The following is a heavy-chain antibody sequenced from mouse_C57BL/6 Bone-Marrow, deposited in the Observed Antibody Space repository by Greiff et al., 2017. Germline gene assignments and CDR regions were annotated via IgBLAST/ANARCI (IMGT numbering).Heavy chain of an antibody. CDR2: INPGSGCT. J-gene: IGHJ3*01. D-gene: IGHD1-1*01. V-gene: IGHV1-54*01. Sequence: VQLQQSGAELVRPGTSVKVSCKASGYTFTNYLIEWVKQRPGQGLEWIGVINPGSGCTNYNEKFKGKATLTADQSSSTAYMQLSSLTSEDSAVFFCARSATVVAPFAYWGQGTLVTVSA. CDR3: ARSATVVAPFAY. CDR1: GYTFTNYL.